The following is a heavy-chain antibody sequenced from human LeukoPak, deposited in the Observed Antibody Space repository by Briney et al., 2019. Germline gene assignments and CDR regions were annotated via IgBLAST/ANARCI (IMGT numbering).Heavy chain of an antibody. CDR1: GLTFSSYG. V-gene: IGHV3-33*01. CDR3: ARDCSSTSCKGYYYGMDV. Sequence: PGRSLRLSCAASGLTFSSYGMHWVRQAPGKGLEWVAVIWYDGSNKYYANSVKGRFTISRDNSKDTLYLQMNSLRAEDTAVYYCARDCSSTSCKGYYYGMDVWGQGTTVTVSS. CDR2: IWYDGSNK. D-gene: IGHD2-2*01. J-gene: IGHJ6*02.